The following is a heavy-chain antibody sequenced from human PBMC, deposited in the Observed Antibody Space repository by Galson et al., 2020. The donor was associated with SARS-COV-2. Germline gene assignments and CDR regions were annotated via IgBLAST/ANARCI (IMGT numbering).Heavy chain of an antibody. J-gene: IGHJ6*02. CDR3: ARDHDYGDEGPPYYHYGMDV. D-gene: IGHD4-17*01. V-gene: IGHV4-31*03. CDR2: IYYSGST. Sequence: SETLSLTCTVSGGSISSGGYYWSWIRQHPGKGLEWIGYIYYSGSTYYNPSLKSRVTISVDTSKNQFSLKLSSVTAADTAVYYCARDHDYGDEGPPYYHYGMDVWGQGTTVTVSS. CDR1: GGSISSGGYY.